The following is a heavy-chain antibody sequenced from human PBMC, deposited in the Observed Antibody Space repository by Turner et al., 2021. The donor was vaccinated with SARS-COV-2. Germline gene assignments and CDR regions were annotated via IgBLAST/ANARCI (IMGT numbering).Heavy chain of an antibody. CDR2: VTYSGTT. CDR3: ARYFFQNFVHWFDP. CDR1: VGSVNSGTYH. V-gene: IGHV4-61*01. D-gene: IGHD3-16*02. Sequence: QVQLPESAPVLVTSSETLSLTCSVSVGSVNSGTYHWSWIRQPPGQALEWIGFVTYSGTTNDNASLKSRVTITLDTSKNQFSMRLTSVTAADTALYYCARYFFQNFVHWFDPWGQGTLVTVSS. J-gene: IGHJ5*02.